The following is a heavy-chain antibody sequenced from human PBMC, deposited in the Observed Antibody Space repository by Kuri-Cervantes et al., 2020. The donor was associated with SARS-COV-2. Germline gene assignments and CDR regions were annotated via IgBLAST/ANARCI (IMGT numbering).Heavy chain of an antibody. CDR2: ISANNGNT. Sequence: ASVKVSCKASGYTFTSYDISWVRQAPGQGLEWMGWISANNGNTNYAQKLQGRVTMTTDTSTSTAYVELRSLRSDDTAVYYCARDHKQLRAYYDGMDVWGQGTTVTVSS. CDR3: ARDHKQLRAYYDGMDV. CDR1: GYTFTSYD. J-gene: IGHJ6*02. D-gene: IGHD6-6*01. V-gene: IGHV1-18*04.